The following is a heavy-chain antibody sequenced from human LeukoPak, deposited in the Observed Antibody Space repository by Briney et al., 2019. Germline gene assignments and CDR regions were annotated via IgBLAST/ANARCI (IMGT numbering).Heavy chain of an antibody. CDR3: ARDQEGFDY. Sequence: ASVKVSCKVSGYSFTSNYIHWVRQTPGQGLEWMGMIYPRDGSTSYAQRFQDRVTVTRDTSTSTVHMELSGLRSEDTAVYYCARDQEGFDYWGQGTLVTVSS. V-gene: IGHV1-46*01. CDR1: GYSFTSNY. CDR2: IYPRDGST. J-gene: IGHJ4*02.